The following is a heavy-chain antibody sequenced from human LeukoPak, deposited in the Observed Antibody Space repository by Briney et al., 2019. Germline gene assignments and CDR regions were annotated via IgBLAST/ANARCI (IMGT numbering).Heavy chain of an antibody. V-gene: IGHV1-24*01. CDR3: ATEVYGSGSTRYYYYGMDV. J-gene: IGHJ6*02. CDR2: FDPQDGET. D-gene: IGHD3-10*01. Sequence: ASVSVSLTCSVYTLTQLSMHWVRQAPGKGREWVGGFDPQDGETIYAQKFQGRVTMTEATSTDTAYMELSSLRSEDAAVYYCATEVYGSGSTRYYYYGMDVWGQGTTVTASS. CDR1: VYTLTQLS.